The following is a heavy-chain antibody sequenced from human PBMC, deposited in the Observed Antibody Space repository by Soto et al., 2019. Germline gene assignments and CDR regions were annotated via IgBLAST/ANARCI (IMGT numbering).Heavy chain of an antibody. V-gene: IGHV1-18*01. Sequence: ASVKVSCKASGYTFTSYGISWVRQAPGQGLEWMGWISAYNGNTNYAQKLQGRVTMTTDTSTSTAYMELRSLRSDDTAMYYCARGCSGGSCYPYYYYGMDVWGQGTTVTSP. CDR1: GYTFTSYG. J-gene: IGHJ6*02. CDR2: ISAYNGNT. D-gene: IGHD2-15*01. CDR3: ARGCSGGSCYPYYYYGMDV.